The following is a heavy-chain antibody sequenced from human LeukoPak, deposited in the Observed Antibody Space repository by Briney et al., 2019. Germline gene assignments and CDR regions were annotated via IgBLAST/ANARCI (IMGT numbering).Heavy chain of an antibody. CDR2: IWYDGSNK. Sequence: PGGSLRLSCAASGFTFSSYGMHWVRQAPGKGLERVAVIWYDGSNKYYADSVKGRFTISRDNSKNTLYLQMNSLRAEDTAVYYCARELQYAGYYDILTGYYNYGMDVWGKGTTVTVSS. D-gene: IGHD3-9*01. CDR3: ARELQYAGYYDILTGYYNYGMDV. CDR1: GFTFSSYG. V-gene: IGHV3-33*01. J-gene: IGHJ6*04.